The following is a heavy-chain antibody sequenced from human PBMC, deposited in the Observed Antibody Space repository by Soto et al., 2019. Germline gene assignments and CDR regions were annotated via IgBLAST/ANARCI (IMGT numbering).Heavy chain of an antibody. CDR2: ISYDGSNK. CDR3: ARDKTGTSYSALYYFDY. V-gene: IGHV3-30-3*01. Sequence: QVQLLESGGSVVQPGRSLRLSCAASGFTFSSYAMHWVRQAPGKGLEWVAVISYDGSNKYYADSVKGRFTISRDNSKNKLYMQMNSLRAEATAVYYCARDKTGTSYSALYYFDYWGQVTLVTVSS. J-gene: IGHJ4*02. CDR1: GFTFSSYA. D-gene: IGHD1-7*01.